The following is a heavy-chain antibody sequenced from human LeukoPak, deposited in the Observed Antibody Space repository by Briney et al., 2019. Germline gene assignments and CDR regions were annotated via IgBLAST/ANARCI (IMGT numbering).Heavy chain of an antibody. CDR3: ARDAGNSGYGCDL. Sequence: GGSLRLSCAASGFIFSQYSMNWVHQAPGKGLEWVSHIRSSSETFYADSVKGRFTISRDNARNSLYLQMNNLRGEDTAIYYCARDAGNSGYGCDLWGQGTLVTVSS. D-gene: IGHD5-12*01. J-gene: IGHJ5*02. V-gene: IGHV3-48*01. CDR2: IRSSSET. CDR1: GFIFSQYS.